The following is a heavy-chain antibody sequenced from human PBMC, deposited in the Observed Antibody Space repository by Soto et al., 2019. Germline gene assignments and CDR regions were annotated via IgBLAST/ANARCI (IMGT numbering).Heavy chain of an antibody. V-gene: IGHV4-34*01. CDR1: GGSFSGYY. J-gene: IGHJ4*02. CDR2: INHSGST. D-gene: IGHD2-8*01. Sequence: SETLSLTCAVYGGSFSGYYWSWIRQPPGKGLEWIGEINHSGSTNYNPSLKSRVTISVDTSKNQFSLKLSSVTAADTAVYYCARGGRGPYGRQAPFDYWGQGTLVTASS. CDR3: ARGGRGPYGRQAPFDY.